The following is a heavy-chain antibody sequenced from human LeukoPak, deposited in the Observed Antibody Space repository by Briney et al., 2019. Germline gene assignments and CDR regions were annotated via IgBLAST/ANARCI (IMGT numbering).Heavy chain of an antibody. CDR3: ARIKRMATKPYYYYYYMDV. CDR1: GGSFSGYY. J-gene: IGHJ6*03. CDR2: INHSGST. D-gene: IGHD5-24*01. Sequence: SETLSLTCAVYGGSFSGYYWSWIRQPPGKGLEWIGEINHSGSTNYNPSLKSRVTISVETSKNQFSLKLSSVTAADTAVYYCARIKRMATKPYYYYYYMDVWGKGTTVTISS. V-gene: IGHV4-34*01.